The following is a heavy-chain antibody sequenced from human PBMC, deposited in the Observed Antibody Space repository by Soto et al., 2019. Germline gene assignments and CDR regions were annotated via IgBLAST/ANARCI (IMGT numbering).Heavy chain of an antibody. V-gene: IGHV3-53*01. CDR3: TRDAPGERPYYFYYYGMDV. CDR2: IYSDGKT. J-gene: IGHJ6*02. CDR1: GLSVSTIF. Sequence: QLVESGGGLMQPGESLKLSCAVSGLSVSTIFMNWVRQSSGKGLEWVAVIYSDGKTFYADSVKGRFTISKDNSKNTLSLQMNSLRAEDTAVYYCTRDAPGERPYYFYYYGMDVWGQGTTVTVS.